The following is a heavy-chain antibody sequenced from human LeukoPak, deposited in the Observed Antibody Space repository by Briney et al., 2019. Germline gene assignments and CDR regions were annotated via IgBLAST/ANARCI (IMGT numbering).Heavy chain of an antibody. CDR1: GFTFSSYS. J-gene: IGHJ3*02. Sequence: GGSLGLSCAASGFTFSSYSMNWVRQAPGKGLEWVSVTYTGGNSYYADSVKGRFIISRDISKNTLYLQMNSLRAEDSALYYCARGGRGSAAVVAPRSFDIWGQGTMVTVSS. V-gene: IGHV3-53*01. CDR2: TYTGGNS. CDR3: ARGGRGSAAVVAPRSFDI. D-gene: IGHD3-22*01.